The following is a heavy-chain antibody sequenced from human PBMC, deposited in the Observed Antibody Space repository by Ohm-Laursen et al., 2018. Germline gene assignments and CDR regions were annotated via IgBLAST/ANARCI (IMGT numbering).Heavy chain of an antibody. V-gene: IGHV3-30*18. Sequence: SLRLSCTASGFTFSSYGMHWVRQAPGKGLEWVAVISYDGSNKYYADSVKGRFTISRDNAKNSLYLQMNSLRAEDTALYYCAKARGGVVAATTNWYFDLWGRGTLVTVSS. CDR2: ISYDGSNK. CDR1: GFTFSSYG. CDR3: AKARGGVVAATTNWYFDL. J-gene: IGHJ2*01. D-gene: IGHD2-15*01.